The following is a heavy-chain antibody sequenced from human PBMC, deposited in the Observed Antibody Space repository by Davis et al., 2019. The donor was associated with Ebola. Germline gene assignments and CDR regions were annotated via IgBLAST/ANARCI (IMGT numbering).Heavy chain of an antibody. CDR1: GGSISRYY. V-gene: IGHV4-59*01. CDR2: IYYSGST. CDR3: ARERVDIVATIRGFGPYYYGMDV. J-gene: IGHJ6*02. D-gene: IGHD5-12*01. Sequence: PSETLSLTCTVSGGSISRYYWSWIRQPPAKGLEWIGYIYYSGSTNYNPSLKSRVTISVDTSKNQFSLKLSSVTAADTAVYYCARERVDIVATIRGFGPYYYGMDVWGQGTTVTVSS.